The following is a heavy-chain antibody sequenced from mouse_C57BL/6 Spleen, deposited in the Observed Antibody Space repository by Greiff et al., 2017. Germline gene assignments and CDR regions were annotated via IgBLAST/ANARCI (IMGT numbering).Heavy chain of an antibody. D-gene: IGHD1-1*01. CDR1: GFTFSSYG. Sequence: EVKLQESGGDLVKPGGSLKLSCAASGFTFSSYGMSWVRQTPDKRLEWVATISSGGSCTYYPDSVKGRFTISRDNAKNTLYLQMSSLKSEDTAMDYGANPYYYGSSAGFAYWGQGTLVTVSA. V-gene: IGHV5-6*01. J-gene: IGHJ3*01. CDR2: ISSGGSCT. CDR3: ANPYYYGSSAGFAY.